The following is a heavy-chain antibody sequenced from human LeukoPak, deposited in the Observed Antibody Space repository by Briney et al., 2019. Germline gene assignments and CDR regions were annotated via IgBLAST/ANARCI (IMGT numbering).Heavy chain of an antibody. J-gene: IGHJ4*02. D-gene: IGHD6-19*01. CDR3: AREAEQWLSTWDY. V-gene: IGHV3-33*01. CDR1: GFTFSSYG. Sequence: PGGSPRLSCAASGFTFSSYGMHWVRQAPGKGLEWVAVIWYDGSNKYYADSVKGRFTISRDNSKNTLYLQMNSLRAEDTAVYYCAREAEQWLSTWDYWGQGTLVTVSS. CDR2: IWYDGSNK.